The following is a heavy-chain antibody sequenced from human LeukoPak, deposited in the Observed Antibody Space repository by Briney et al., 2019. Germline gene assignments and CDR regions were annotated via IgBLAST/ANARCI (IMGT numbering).Heavy chain of an antibody. V-gene: IGHV5-51*01. Sequence: VESRQISCQVSGYSFTNYWIGWVPQMPGKGLESMGIIYPADSDTAYSPSFQGQVTISAYKSISTVYLQWSSLKASDTAMYYCARQSRDGSKTRGYYFDYWVQGTLATV. CDR2: IYPADSDT. J-gene: IGHJ4*02. D-gene: IGHD3-10*01. CDR1: GYSFTNYW. CDR3: ARQSRDGSKTRGYYFDY.